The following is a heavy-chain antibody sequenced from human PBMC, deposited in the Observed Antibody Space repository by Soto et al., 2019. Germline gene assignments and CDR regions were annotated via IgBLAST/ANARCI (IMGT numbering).Heavy chain of an antibody. CDR2: IYHSGST. Sequence: SETLSLTCAVSGGSISSSNWWSWVRQPPGKGLEWIGEIYHSGSTNYNPSLKSRVTISVDTSKNQFSLKLSSVTAADTAVYYCARGSIAAAEIYYWGQGTLVTVSS. CDR1: GGSISSSNW. CDR3: ARGSIAAAEIYY. D-gene: IGHD6-13*01. J-gene: IGHJ4*02. V-gene: IGHV4-4*02.